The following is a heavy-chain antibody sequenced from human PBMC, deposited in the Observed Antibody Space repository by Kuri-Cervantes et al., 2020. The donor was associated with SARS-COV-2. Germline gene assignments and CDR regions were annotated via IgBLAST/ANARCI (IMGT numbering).Heavy chain of an antibody. J-gene: IGHJ6*03. V-gene: IGHV5-51*01. D-gene: IGHD4-17*01. Sequence: GESLKISCKGSGYSFTNYWIGWVRQMPGKGLEWMGIIYPGDSDTRYSPSFQGQVIISADKSISTAFLQWSSLKASDTAMYYCARRAYGDHGDSYYMDVWGKGTTVTVSS. CDR1: GYSFTNYW. CDR3: ARRAYGDHGDSYYMDV. CDR2: IYPGDSDT.